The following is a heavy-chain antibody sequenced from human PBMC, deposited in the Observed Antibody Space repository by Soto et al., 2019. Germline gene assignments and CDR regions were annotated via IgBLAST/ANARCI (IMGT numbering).Heavy chain of an antibody. CDR2: ISGSGGST. J-gene: IGHJ4*01. Sequence: GGSLRLSCAASGFTFSSYAMSWVRQAPGKGLEWVSAISGSGGSTYYADSVKGRFTISRDNAKNTLYLQMNSLRVDDTAKYYCVRWPEYWGQGTLVTVSS. D-gene: IGHD2-15*01. V-gene: IGHV3-23*01. CDR3: VRWPEY. CDR1: GFTFSSYA.